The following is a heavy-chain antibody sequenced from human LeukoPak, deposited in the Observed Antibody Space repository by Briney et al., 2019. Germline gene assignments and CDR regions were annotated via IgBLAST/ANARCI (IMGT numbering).Heavy chain of an antibody. CDR1: GYTFTGYY. CDR3: ARDNGMGYYGGSGYFDY. V-gene: IGHV1-2*02. J-gene: IGHJ4*02. D-gene: IGHD1-26*01. CDR2: LNPKRGGT. Sequence: ASVKVSCKTSGYTFTGYYMHWVRQAPGQGLEWMGWLNPKRGGTNYAQKFQGRVTMTRDTSITTAYMELSRLTSDDTAVYYCARDNGMGYYGGSGYFDYWGQGTLVTVSS.